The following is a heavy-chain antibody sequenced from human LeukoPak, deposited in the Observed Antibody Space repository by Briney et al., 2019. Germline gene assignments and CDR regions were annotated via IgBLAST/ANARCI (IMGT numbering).Heavy chain of an antibody. V-gene: IGHV3-23*01. CDR3: AKAGSIRFDY. CDR1: GFTFSSYG. CDR2: ISGSGGNT. Sequence: GGSLRLSCAASGFTFSSYGMSWVRQAPGKGLEWVSGISGSGGNTYYADSVKGRFTVSRDNSKNTLYLQINRLRAEDTAVYYCAKAGSIRFDYWGQGTLVTVSS. J-gene: IGHJ4*02. D-gene: IGHD1-26*01.